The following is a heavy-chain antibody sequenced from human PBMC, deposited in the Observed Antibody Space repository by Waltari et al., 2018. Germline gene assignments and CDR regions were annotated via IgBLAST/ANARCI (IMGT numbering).Heavy chain of an antibody. J-gene: IGHJ3*02. Sequence: EVQLVESGGGLVQPGGSLRLSCAASGFTFSSYWMTWVRQAPGKGLECVANIKQDGSAKSYVDSVKGRFVISRDNAENSLSLQMNSLKAEDTAVYYCARPFRSGWYDGSFDIWGQGTMVTVSS. CDR1: GFTFSSYW. V-gene: IGHV3-7*04. CDR2: IKQDGSAK. D-gene: IGHD6-19*01. CDR3: ARPFRSGWYDGSFDI.